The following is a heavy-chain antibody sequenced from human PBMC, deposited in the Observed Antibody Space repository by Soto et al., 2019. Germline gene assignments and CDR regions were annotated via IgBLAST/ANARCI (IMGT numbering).Heavy chain of an antibody. CDR2: VSYDGNNQ. V-gene: IGHV3-30*18. CDR3: AKDAYTISTLYGGLDN. Sequence: QVQLVESGGGVVQPGRSLRLSCAASGFTFSTYGMHRVRQAPGRGLEWMAVVSYDGNNQYYADSVKGRFTISRDNSKNTLYLQMNSLRTADTAVYYCAKDAYTISTLYGGLDNWGQGTLVTVSS. D-gene: IGHD4-17*01. CDR1: GFTFSTYG. J-gene: IGHJ4*02.